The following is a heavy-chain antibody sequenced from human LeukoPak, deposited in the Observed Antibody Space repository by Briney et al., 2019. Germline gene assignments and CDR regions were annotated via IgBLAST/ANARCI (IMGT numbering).Heavy chain of an antibody. Sequence: GGSLRLSCAASGFTFSTYGMHWVRQAPGKGLEWVAVIWYDGSNKYYADSVKGRFTISRDNSKNTLYLQMNSLRAEDTAVYYCARHRGYSSGGSCYSEWFDPWGQGTLVTVSS. D-gene: IGHD2-15*01. CDR1: GFTFSTYG. CDR3: ARHRGYSSGGSCYSEWFDP. V-gene: IGHV3-33*01. J-gene: IGHJ5*02. CDR2: IWYDGSNK.